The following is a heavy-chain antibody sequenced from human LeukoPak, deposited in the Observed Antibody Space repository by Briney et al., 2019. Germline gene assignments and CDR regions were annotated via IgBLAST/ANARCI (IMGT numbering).Heavy chain of an antibody. CDR3: ARGLRYCYGSGSRLHYFDY. V-gene: IGHV4-34*01. D-gene: IGHD3-10*01. J-gene: IGHJ4*02. CDR1: GGSFSGYY. Sequence: SESLTLTCAVYGGSFSGYYWSWIRQLPGKGLEWIGEFNHSGSTNYNPSLKSRVTISGDTSKNQFSLKLSSVSAADTAVYYCARGLRYCYGSGSRLHYFDYWGQGTLVTVSS. CDR2: FNHSGST.